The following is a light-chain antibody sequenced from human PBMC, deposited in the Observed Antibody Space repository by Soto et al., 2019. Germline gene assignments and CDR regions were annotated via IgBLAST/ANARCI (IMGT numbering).Light chain of an antibody. Sequence: IQMTQSPSSLSASVGDRVTITCRAGQTVTDYLNWYQHKPGKAPKLLIYAASTLQSGVPSRFSGSGSGTDFTLNISSLQPEDFATYYCQQTYSTPITFGQGTRLEIK. CDR1: QTVTDY. CDR3: QQTYSTPIT. J-gene: IGKJ5*01. CDR2: AAS. V-gene: IGKV1-39*01.